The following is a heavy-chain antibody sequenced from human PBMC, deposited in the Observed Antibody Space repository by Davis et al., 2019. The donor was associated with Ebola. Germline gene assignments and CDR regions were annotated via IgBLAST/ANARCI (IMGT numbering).Heavy chain of an antibody. D-gene: IGHD2-2*01. CDR2: ISYDGSNK. CDR3: ARDPTAGYCSSSTRCYVPWFDP. V-gene: IGHV3-30-3*01. J-gene: IGHJ5*02. CDR1: GYTFTGYY. Sequence: SCKASGYTFTGYYMHWVRQAPGKGLEWVAVISYDGSNKYYADSVKGRFTISRDNSKNTLYLQMNSLRAEDTSVYYCARDPTAGYCSSSTRCYVPWFDPWGQGTLVTVSS.